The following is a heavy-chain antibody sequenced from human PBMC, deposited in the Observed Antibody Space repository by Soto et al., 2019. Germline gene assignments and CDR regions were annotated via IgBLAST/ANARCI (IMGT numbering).Heavy chain of an antibody. V-gene: IGHV3-72*01. CDR1: GFTLSYHY. CDR2: SRDKPQGYST. Sequence: GGSLRLSCAGSGFTLSYHYIDWVRQSPGKGLEWVGRSRDKPQGYSTAYAASVKGRFTTSRDESKNSAYLQMNSLKTEDTAVYYCVRATYFSDSSGYTRCLDYWGQGTLVTVS. D-gene: IGHD3-22*01. J-gene: IGHJ4*02. CDR3: VRATYFSDSSGYTRCLDY.